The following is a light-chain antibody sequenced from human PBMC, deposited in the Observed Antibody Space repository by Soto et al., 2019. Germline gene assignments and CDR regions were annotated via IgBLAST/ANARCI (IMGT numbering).Light chain of an antibody. CDR2: EVS. J-gene: IGLJ1*01. CDR1: SSDVGGYNY. Sequence: QSALTQPPSASGSPGQSVTISCTGTSSDVGGYNYVSWYQQHPGKAPKLMIYEVSKRPSGVPDRFSGSKSGNTASLTVSGLQVDDEADYYCSSYAGSNNRVFGTGTKVTVL. CDR3: SSYAGSNNRV. V-gene: IGLV2-8*01.